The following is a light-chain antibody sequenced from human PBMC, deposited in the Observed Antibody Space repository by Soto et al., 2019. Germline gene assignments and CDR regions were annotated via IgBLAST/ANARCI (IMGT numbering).Light chain of an antibody. J-gene: IGKJ1*01. CDR1: QSVGLS. Sequence: EIVLTPSPATLSLSPGGRATLSCRASQSVGLSLAWYQQKPGQAPRLLIYDASERASGIPARFSGSGSGTDFTLTISRLEPEDFAVYYCQQYNNWPRTFGQGTKVDIK. CDR2: DAS. CDR3: QQYNNWPRT. V-gene: IGKV3-11*01.